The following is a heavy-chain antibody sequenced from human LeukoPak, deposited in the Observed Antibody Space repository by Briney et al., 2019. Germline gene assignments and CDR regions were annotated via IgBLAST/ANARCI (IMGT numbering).Heavy chain of an antibody. CDR2: IIPIFGTA. Sequence: GASVKVSCKASGGTFSSYAISWVRQAPGQGLEWMGGIIPIFGTANYAQKFQGRVTITADESTSTAYMELSSLRSEDTAVYYCARTYYYGSGSYLRYNWFDPWGQGTLVTVSS. D-gene: IGHD3-10*01. V-gene: IGHV1-69*13. CDR1: GGTFSSYA. J-gene: IGHJ5*02. CDR3: ARTYYYGSGSYLRYNWFDP.